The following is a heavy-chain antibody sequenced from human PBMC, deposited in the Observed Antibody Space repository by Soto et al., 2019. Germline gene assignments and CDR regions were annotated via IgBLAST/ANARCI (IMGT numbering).Heavy chain of an antibody. D-gene: IGHD4-17*01. CDR3: ARRGGGDYLFDS. V-gene: IGHV4-39*07. Sequence: SETLSRTGSVGGDCRITRSYYWGWIRQPPGKGLEWIGHLFYSGGTYYNPSLKSRVSISVDTSKNEFSLKLTSITAADTAIYFCARRGGGDYLFDSCGQGILVTAPQ. CDR1: GDCRITRSYY. J-gene: IGHJ4*02. CDR2: LFYSGGT.